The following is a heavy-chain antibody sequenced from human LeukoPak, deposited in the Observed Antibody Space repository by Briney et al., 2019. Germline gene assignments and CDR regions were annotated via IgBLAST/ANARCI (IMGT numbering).Heavy chain of an antibody. CDR2: IYYSGST. CDR1: GGSISSYY. J-gene: IGHJ4*02. Sequence: PSETLSLTCTVSGGSISSYYWSWIRQPPGKGLEWIGYIYYSGSTNYNPSLKSRVTISVDTSKNQFSLKLSSVTAADTAVYYCARLSTGWNDVDYWGQGTLVTVSS. CDR3: ARLSTGWNDVDY. D-gene: IGHD1-1*01. V-gene: IGHV4-59*01.